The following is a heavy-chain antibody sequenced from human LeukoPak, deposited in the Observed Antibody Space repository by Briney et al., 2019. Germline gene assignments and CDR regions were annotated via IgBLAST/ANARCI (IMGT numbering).Heavy chain of an antibody. D-gene: IGHD3-9*01. Sequence: SETLSLTCTVSGGSITSYYWSWIRQPPGKGLEWIGYIYYSGSTNYNPSLKSRVTISVDTSKNQFSLKLSSVTGADTAVYYCARTTNFDWFINFDYWGQGTLVTVSS. CDR2: IYYSGST. V-gene: IGHV4-59*01. J-gene: IGHJ4*02. CDR1: GGSITSYY. CDR3: ARTTNFDWFINFDY.